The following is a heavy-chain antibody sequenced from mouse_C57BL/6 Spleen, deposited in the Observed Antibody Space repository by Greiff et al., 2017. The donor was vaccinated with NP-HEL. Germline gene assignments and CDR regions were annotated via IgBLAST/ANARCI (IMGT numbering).Heavy chain of an antibody. CDR1: GYTFTDYY. CDR2: IGPGSGST. Sequence: VQLQQSGAELVKPGASVKISCKASGYTFTDYYINWVKQRPGQGLEWIGKIGPGSGSTYYNEKFKGKATLTADKSSSTAYMQLSSLTSEDSAVYFCARSPRGGYYDYDYYAMDYWGQGTSVTVSS. J-gene: IGHJ4*01. CDR3: ARSPRGGYYDYDYYAMDY. V-gene: IGHV1-77*01. D-gene: IGHD2-4*01.